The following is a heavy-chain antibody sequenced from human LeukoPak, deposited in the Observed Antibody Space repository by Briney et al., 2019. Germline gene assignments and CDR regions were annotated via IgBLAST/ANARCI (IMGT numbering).Heavy chain of an antibody. J-gene: IGHJ4*02. Sequence: PSETLSLTCAVYGGSFSGYYWSWIRQPPGKGLEWIGEINHSGSTNYNPSLKSRVTISVDTSKNQFSLKLSSVTAADTAVYYCARGFRGRYYDSSGYYHFDYWGQGTLVTVSS. V-gene: IGHV4-34*01. CDR3: ARGFRGRYYDSSGYYHFDY. CDR2: INHSGST. CDR1: GGSFSGYY. D-gene: IGHD3-22*01.